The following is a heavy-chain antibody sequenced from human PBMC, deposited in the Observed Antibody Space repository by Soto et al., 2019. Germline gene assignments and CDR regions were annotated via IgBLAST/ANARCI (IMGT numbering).Heavy chain of an antibody. J-gene: IGHJ4*02. Sequence: VRLVQSGAEVKKPGASVNVSCKASGYTFTSYGISWVRQPPGQGLEWMGWISAYNGNTNYAQKLQGRITTTKDTSTSTAYMEMRSMRADDTAVYYCARDAAGGLFDYWGQGTLVTVSS. D-gene: IGHD3-16*01. CDR1: GYTFTSYG. CDR2: ISAYNGNT. V-gene: IGHV1-18*01. CDR3: ARDAAGGLFDY.